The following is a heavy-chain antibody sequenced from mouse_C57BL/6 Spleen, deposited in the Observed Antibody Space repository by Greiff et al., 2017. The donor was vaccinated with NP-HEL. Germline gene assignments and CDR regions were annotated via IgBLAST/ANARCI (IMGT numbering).Heavy chain of an antibody. CDR2: ISYDGSN. CDR3: ARGDSSGYPAWFAY. Sequence: EVQLVESGPGLVKPSQSLSLTCSVTGYSITSGYYWNWIRQFPGNKLEWMGYISYDGSNNYNPSLKNRISITRDTSKNQFFLKLNSVTTEDTATYYCARGDSSGYPAWFAYWGQGTLVTVSA. D-gene: IGHD3-2*02. V-gene: IGHV3-6*01. CDR1: GYSITSGYY. J-gene: IGHJ3*01.